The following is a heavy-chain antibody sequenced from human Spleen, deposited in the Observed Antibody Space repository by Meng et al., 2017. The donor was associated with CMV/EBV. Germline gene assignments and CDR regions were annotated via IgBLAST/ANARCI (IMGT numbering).Heavy chain of an antibody. D-gene: IGHD1-7*01. V-gene: IGHV3-23*01. J-gene: IGHJ3*02. Sequence: GESLKISCAASGFTFRSYAMSWVRQAPGKGLEWISSISGSGGSTSYADSVKGRFTISRDNSKKMLFLQMNSLRAEDTAVYYCAKGISETTFHPFDIWGQGTRVTVSS. CDR1: GFTFRSYA. CDR2: ISGSGGST. CDR3: AKGISETTFHPFDI.